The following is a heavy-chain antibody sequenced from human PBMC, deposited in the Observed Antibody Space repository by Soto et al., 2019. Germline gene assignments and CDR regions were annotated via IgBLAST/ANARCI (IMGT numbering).Heavy chain of an antibody. CDR1: GFTFSSYA. J-gene: IGHJ4*02. CDR3: AKCKLRDCGVFDY. CDR2: TSGSGGST. V-gene: IGHV3-23*01. D-gene: IGHD1-26*01. Sequence: PGGSLRLSCAASGFTFSSYAMSWVRQAPGKGLEWVSATSGSGGSTYYADSVKGRFTISRDNSKNTLYLQMNSLRAEDTAVYYCAKCKLRDCGVFDYWGQGTLVTVSS.